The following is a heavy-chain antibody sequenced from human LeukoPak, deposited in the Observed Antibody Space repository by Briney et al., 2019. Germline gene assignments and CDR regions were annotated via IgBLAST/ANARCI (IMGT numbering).Heavy chain of an antibody. V-gene: IGHV4-59*08. CDR3: ARQVTMIVVPPQDAFDI. J-gene: IGHJ3*02. Sequence: PSETLSLTCTVSGGSTSSDYWSWIRQSPGKGLEWVGYVYNSGDTGKNPSLKSRVTILLDTSKNQCSLKLTSVTAADTAVYYCARQVTMIVVPPQDAFDIWGQGTMVTVSS. CDR2: VYNSGDT. CDR1: GGSTSSDY. D-gene: IGHD3-22*01.